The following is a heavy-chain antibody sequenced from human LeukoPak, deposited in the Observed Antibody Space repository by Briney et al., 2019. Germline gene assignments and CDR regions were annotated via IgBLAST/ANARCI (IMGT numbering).Heavy chain of an antibody. CDR3: ARDISGYQ. CDR2: INQERSDK. J-gene: IGHJ4*02. Sequence: GGSLRLSSAASGFTLSSYAMRWVRQAAGKGLEWLANINQERSDKYYGHSVKRRFTISRDNANNSLYLQMISLRAEDTAVYYCARDISGYQWGQGTLVTVSS. V-gene: IGHV3-7*01. CDR1: GFTLSSYA. D-gene: IGHD3-22*01.